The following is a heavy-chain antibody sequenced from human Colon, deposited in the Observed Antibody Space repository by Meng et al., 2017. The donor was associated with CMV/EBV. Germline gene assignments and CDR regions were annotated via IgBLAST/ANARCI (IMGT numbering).Heavy chain of an antibody. V-gene: IGHV1-2*06. J-gene: IGHJ4*02. CDR2: IKPSTGDT. CDR3: TREGFDY. CDR1: GYTFTGYW. Sequence: QVQLVQSGAEVKKPGASVKVSCKPSGYTFTGYWMHWVRQAPGQGLEWMGRIKPSTGDTNYAQNFQGRDTVTRDTSISTVYMEVNSLTSDDTAVYYCTREGFDYWGQGALVTVSS.